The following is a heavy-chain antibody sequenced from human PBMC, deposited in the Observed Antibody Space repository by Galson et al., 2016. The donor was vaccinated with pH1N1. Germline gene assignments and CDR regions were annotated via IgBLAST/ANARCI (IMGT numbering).Heavy chain of an antibody. CDR2: IYPGDSDT. Sequence: QSGAEVKKPGESLKISCQGSGYSFSSHWIGWVRQMPGKGLEWMGIIYPGDSDTKYSPSFQGQVTFSADQSINTADLQWSSLKASDTAMYFCARRSAVAGVDYWGQGTLVTVSS. D-gene: IGHD6-19*01. CDR3: ARRSAVAGVDY. V-gene: IGHV5-51*01. CDR1: GYSFSSHW. J-gene: IGHJ4*02.